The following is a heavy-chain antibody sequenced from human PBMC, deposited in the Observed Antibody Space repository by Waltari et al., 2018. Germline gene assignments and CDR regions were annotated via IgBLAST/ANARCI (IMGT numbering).Heavy chain of an antibody. CDR1: ADSIHFNSYY. Sequence: QLQLQESGPALVKPSEPLSLTSSVSADSIHFNSYYWGWSRQPPGEGLEWIGTISYSGSIYYNPSLKSRVTISKDTSRNQFSLNLRSVTAADTAVYYCARHFSSYYLSMFDYWGPGNLVIVSS. D-gene: IGHD1-26*01. J-gene: IGHJ4*02. V-gene: IGHV4-39*01. CDR2: ISYSGSI. CDR3: ARHFSSYYLSMFDY.